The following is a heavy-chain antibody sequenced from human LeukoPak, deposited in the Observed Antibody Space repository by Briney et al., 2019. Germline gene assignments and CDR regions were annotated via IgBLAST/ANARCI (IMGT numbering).Heavy chain of an antibody. D-gene: IGHD3-10*01. V-gene: IGHV1-46*01. Sequence: GASVKVSCKASGYTFTSYYMHWVRQAPGQGLEWMGRINPSGGSTSCAQKFQGRVTMTRDTSTSTVYMELSSLRSEDTAVYYCARGEYYYGSGSYLGHWGQGTLVTVSS. CDR3: ARGEYYYGSGSYLGH. J-gene: IGHJ4*02. CDR1: GYTFTSYY. CDR2: INPSGGST.